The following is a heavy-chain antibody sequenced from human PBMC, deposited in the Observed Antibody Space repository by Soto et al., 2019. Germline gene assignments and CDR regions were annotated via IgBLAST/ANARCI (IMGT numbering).Heavy chain of an antibody. CDR2: ISYDGSNK. V-gene: IGHV3-30-3*01. Sequence: GSLRLSCAASGFTFSSYAMHWVRQAPGKGLEWVAVISYDGSNKYYADSVKGRFTISRDNSKNTLYLQMNSLRAEDTAVYYCARVDSGYSYGQGMDVWGQGTTVTVSS. J-gene: IGHJ6*02. D-gene: IGHD5-18*01. CDR1: GFTFSSYA. CDR3: ARVDSGYSYGQGMDV.